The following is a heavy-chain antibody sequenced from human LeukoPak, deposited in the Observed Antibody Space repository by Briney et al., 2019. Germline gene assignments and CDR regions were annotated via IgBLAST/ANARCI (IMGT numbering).Heavy chain of an antibody. Sequence: PSETLSLTCTVSFGSISGFYWSWIRQPPGKGLEWIGYIYYTGSTKYNPSLKSRVTISVGTSKNQFSLKLSSVTAADTAVYYCARLGMTAMGGSVGYWGQGTLVTVSS. V-gene: IGHV4-59*12. D-gene: IGHD5-18*01. CDR3: ARLGMTAMGGSVGY. CDR1: FGSISGFY. J-gene: IGHJ4*02. CDR2: IYYTGST.